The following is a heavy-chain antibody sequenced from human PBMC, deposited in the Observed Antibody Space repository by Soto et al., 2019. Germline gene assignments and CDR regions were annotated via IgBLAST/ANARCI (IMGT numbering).Heavy chain of an antibody. V-gene: IGHV3-21*06. CDR2: ISSTTNNI. CDR3: ARESEHLTSNLDY. Sequence: PGGSLRPSCAAPGSPFTRDSMNWVRQAPGKGLEWVSSISSTTNNIYYGDSMKGRFTISRDNAKNSLYLEMNSLRAEDTAVYYCARESEHLTSNLDYWGQGTLVTVSS. J-gene: IGHJ4*02. CDR1: GSPFTRDS.